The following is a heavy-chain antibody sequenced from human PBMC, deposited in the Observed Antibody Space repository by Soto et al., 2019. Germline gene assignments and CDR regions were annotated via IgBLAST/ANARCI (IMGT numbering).Heavy chain of an antibody. CDR2: INHSGST. CDR1: GGSFSGYY. J-gene: IGHJ4*02. V-gene: IGHV4-34*01. Sequence: SETLSLTCAVYGGSFSGYYWSWIRQPPGKRLEWIGEINHSGSTNYNPSLKSRVTISVDTSKNQFSLKLSSVTAADTAVYYCARDVARIGSFDYWGQGTLVTVSS. D-gene: IGHD3-10*01. CDR3: ARDVARIGSFDY.